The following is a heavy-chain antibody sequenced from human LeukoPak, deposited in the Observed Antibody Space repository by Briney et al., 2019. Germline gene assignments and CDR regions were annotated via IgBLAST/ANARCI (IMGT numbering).Heavy chain of an antibody. CDR3: AKDSLRTVPKASFDS. Sequence: HPGGSLRLSCAASGFTFSSYAMSWVRQAPGKWLEWVSAISGSGGSTYYADSVKGRFTISRDNSKNTLYLQMNSLRAEDTAVYYCAKDSLRTVPKASFDSWGQGTLVTVSS. V-gene: IGHV3-23*01. CDR2: ISGSGGST. D-gene: IGHD2-2*01. CDR1: GFTFSSYA. J-gene: IGHJ4*02.